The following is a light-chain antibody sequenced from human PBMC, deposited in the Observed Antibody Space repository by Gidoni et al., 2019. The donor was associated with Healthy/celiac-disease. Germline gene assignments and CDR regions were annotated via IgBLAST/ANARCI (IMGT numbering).Light chain of an antibody. CDR1: QDISNY. CDR3: QQYDKLPPV. Sequence: DIQITKSTYSLSASVGDRVTITCQASQDISNYFNWYQQKPGKAPKLLIYDASNLETGVPSRFSGRGAGKDFTFISSMLQAEDIATYYCQQYDKLPPVFGPGTKVDIK. CDR2: DAS. V-gene: IGKV1-33*01. J-gene: IGKJ3*01.